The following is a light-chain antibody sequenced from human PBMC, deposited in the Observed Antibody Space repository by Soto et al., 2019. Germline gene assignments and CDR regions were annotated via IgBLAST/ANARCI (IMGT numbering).Light chain of an antibody. J-gene: IGKJ1*01. V-gene: IGKV3-20*01. CDR1: QSVSSNF. Sequence: EIVLTQSPGTLSLSPGERATLSCRASQSVSSNFLAWYQQKPGQAPRLLIYGASNRATGIPDKFNGSGSGTDFTLTISRLEPEDFAMYYCQQYGSSPQTFGQGTKVDIK. CDR3: QQYGSSPQT. CDR2: GAS.